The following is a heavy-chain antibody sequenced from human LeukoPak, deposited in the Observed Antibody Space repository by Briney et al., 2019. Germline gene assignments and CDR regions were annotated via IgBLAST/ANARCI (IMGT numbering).Heavy chain of an antibody. CDR3: ARDRSVGVLPAPPSDF. Sequence: SETLSLTCTVSGASISGSSYYWSWIRQPPGKGLEWISKSYYTGGTYYNPSLRSRVTISADTSKNQFSLTLTSVTAADTAVYYCARDRSVGVLPAPPSDFWGQGTLVTVSS. CDR1: GASISGSSYY. CDR2: SYYTGGT. D-gene: IGHD6-6*01. J-gene: IGHJ4*02. V-gene: IGHV4-39*07.